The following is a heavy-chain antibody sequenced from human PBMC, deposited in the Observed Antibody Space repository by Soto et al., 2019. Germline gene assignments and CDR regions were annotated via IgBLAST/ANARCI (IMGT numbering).Heavy chain of an antibody. CDR1: GFTFSNAW. Sequence: EVQLVESGGGLVEPGGSLRLACAASGFTFSNAWMSWLRQAPGKGLEWVGGVKSKIDGGTTDYGVSVRGRFTISRDDSRVSLYLQMDSLKTEDTAVYYCRAFCGGATCDVWGQGTLVSVSS. J-gene: IGHJ4*02. CDR3: RAFCGGATCDV. D-gene: IGHD2-21*01. V-gene: IGHV3-15*01. CDR2: VKSKIDGGTT.